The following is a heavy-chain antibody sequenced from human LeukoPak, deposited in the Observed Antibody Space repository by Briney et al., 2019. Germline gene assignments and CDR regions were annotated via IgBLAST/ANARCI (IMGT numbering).Heavy chain of an antibody. CDR1: GGSISSYY. Sequence: PSETLSLTSTVSGGSISSYYWSWIRQPPGKGLEWIGYIYYSGSTNYNPSLKSRVTISVDTSKNQFSLKLSSVTAADTAVYYCAGTVGAPNWFDPWGQGTLVTVSS. D-gene: IGHD1-26*01. CDR2: IYYSGST. V-gene: IGHV4-59*01. CDR3: AGTVGAPNWFDP. J-gene: IGHJ5*02.